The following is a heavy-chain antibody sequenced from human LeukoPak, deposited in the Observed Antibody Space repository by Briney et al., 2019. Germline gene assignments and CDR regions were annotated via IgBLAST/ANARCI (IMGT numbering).Heavy chain of an antibody. D-gene: IGHD2-8*01. CDR2: MNPNSGNT. V-gene: IGHV1-8*03. Sequence: ASVKVSCKASGYTFTGYYMHWVRQATGQGLEWMGWMNPNSGNTGYAQKFQGRVTITRNTSISTAYMELSSLRSEDTAVYYCALYCTNGVCYTGGYAFDIWGQGTMVTVSS. CDR1: GYTFTGYY. J-gene: IGHJ3*02. CDR3: ALYCTNGVCYTGGYAFDI.